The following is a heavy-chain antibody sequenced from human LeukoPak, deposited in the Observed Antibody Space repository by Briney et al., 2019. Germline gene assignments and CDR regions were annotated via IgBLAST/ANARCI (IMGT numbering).Heavy chain of an antibody. D-gene: IGHD5-12*01. Sequence: PSETLSLTCAVSGDSVNRGDYSWSWIRQAPGKGLEWIGYFDHTGDTFYTPSLKRRVTISMDRSKNQFSLRLASVTAADTAVYFCAGGPTRSSDMMVYWVQGIRVTVSS. V-gene: IGHV4-30-2*01. J-gene: IGHJ4*02. CDR2: FDHTGDT. CDR1: GDSVNRGDYS. CDR3: AGGPTRSSDMMVY.